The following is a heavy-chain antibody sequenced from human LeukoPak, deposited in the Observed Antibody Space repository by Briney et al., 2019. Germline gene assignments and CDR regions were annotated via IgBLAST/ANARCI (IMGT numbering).Heavy chain of an antibody. CDR3: ARLGYSYGPYFDY. CDR2: IYYSRST. CDR1: GGSMSSYY. J-gene: IGHJ4*02. Sequence: PSETLSLTCTVSGGSMSSYYWRWIRQPPGKGLVWVGYIYYSRSTNYIPSLKGRVTISVDTSKNQFSLKLSSVTAADTAVYYCARLGYSYGPYFDYWGQGTLVTVSS. V-gene: IGHV4-59*08. D-gene: IGHD5-18*01.